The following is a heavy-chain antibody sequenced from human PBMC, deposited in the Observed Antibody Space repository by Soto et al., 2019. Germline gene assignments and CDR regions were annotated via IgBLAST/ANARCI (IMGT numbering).Heavy chain of an antibody. J-gene: IGHJ6*02. V-gene: IGHV5-51*01. CDR2: IYPGDSDT. D-gene: IGHD3-16*01. Sequence: GESLKISCKGSGYSFTSYWIGWVRQMPGKGLEWMGIIYPGDSDTRYSPSFQGQVTISADKSISTAYLQWSSLKASDTAMYYCARGGRYFYYYYGMDVWGQGTTVTVSS. CDR3: ARGGRYFYYYYGMDV. CDR1: GYSFTSYW.